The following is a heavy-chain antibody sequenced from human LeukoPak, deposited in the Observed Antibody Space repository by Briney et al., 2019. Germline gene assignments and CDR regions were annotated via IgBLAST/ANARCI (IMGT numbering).Heavy chain of an antibody. CDR1: GYTFTSYG. CDR2: ISAYNGNT. J-gene: IGHJ6*02. D-gene: IGHD3-22*01. V-gene: IGHV1-18*01. CDR3: ARDPYYYDSSGIYYYYGMDV. Sequence: ASVKVSCKASGYTFTSYGISWVRQAPGQGLEWMGWISAYNGNTNYAQKLQGRVTMTTDTSTSTAYMELRSLRSDDAAVYHCARDPYYYDSSGIYYYYGMDVWGQGTTVTVSS.